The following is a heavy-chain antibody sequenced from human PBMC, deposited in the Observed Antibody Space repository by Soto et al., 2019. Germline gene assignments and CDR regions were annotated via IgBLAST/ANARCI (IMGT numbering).Heavy chain of an antibody. CDR1: GGSISSYY. CDR3: ARAGVSSGWYYYYGMGV. J-gene: IGHJ6*02. D-gene: IGHD6-25*01. V-gene: IGHV4-59*01. Sequence: QVQLQESGPGLVKPSETLSLTCTVSGGSISSYYWNWIRQPPGKGLEWIGYIYYSGSTNYNPSLKSLVTISVDTSKNQYSLTLRSVPAADTAVYYCARAGVSSGWYYYYGMGVWGQGNTVTVSS. CDR2: IYYSGST.